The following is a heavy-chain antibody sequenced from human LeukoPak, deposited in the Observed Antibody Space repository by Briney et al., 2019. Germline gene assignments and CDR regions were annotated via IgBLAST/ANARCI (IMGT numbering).Heavy chain of an antibody. CDR2: IIPIFGIA. CDR3: ARATTPSYGMDV. V-gene: IGHV1-69*04. CDR1: GGTFSSYA. Sequence: GSSVKVSCKASGGTFSSYAISWVRQAPGQGLEWMGRIIPIFGIANYAQKFQGRVTITADKPTSTAYMELSSLRSEDTAVYYCARATTPSYGMDVWGQGTTVTVSS. D-gene: IGHD1-26*01. J-gene: IGHJ6*02.